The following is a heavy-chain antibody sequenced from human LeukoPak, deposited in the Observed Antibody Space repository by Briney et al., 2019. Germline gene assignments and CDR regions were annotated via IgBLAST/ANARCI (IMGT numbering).Heavy chain of an antibody. J-gene: IGHJ4*02. CDR3: VRHPSARFDF. CDR2: IKPDGSGK. V-gene: IGHV3-7*01. Sequence: GGSLRLSCAASGFSFSSYWMTWGRQAPGKGLEWVANIKPDGSGKYYADSVEGRFTISRDNAKNSLYLQMNSLRAEGTAVYYCVRHPSARFDFWGQGTLVTVSS. CDR1: GFSFSSYW.